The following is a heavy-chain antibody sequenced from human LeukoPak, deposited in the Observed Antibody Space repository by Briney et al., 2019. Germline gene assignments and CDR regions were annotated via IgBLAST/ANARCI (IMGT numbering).Heavy chain of an antibody. D-gene: IGHD3-10*01. CDR2: INPSGGST. Sequence: GASVKVSCKASGYTFTSYYMHWVRQAPGQGLEWMGIINPSGGSTSYAQKFQGRVTMTRDMSTSTVYMELSSLRSEDTAVYYCARELPGLWFGGYDAFDIWGQGTMVTVSS. V-gene: IGHV1-46*01. CDR3: ARELPGLWFGGYDAFDI. J-gene: IGHJ3*02. CDR1: GYTFTSYY.